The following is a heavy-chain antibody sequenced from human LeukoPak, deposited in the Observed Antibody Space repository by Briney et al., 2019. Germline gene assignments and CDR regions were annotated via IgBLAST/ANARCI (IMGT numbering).Heavy chain of an antibody. CDR1: GFTSSSYG. V-gene: IGHV3-33*01. J-gene: IGHJ4*02. D-gene: IGHD6-13*01. CDR3: ARDAVYSSSWQYY. Sequence: RRSLRLSCAAPGFTSSSYGMHWVRQAPRKGLEWVAVIWYDGSNKYYADSVKGRFTISRDNSKNTLYLQMNSLRAEDTAVYYCARDAVYSSSWQYYWGQGTLVTVSS. CDR2: IWYDGSNK.